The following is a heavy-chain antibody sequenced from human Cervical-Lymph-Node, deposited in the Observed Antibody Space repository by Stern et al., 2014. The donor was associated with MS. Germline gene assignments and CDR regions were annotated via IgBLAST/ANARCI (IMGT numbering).Heavy chain of an antibody. Sequence: QVTLKESGPTLVKPTQTLTLTCTFSGFSLNTSGVGVGWFRQPPGRAPEWLGSIYWDDDKRFSPSLKTRLTITKDTSKNRVVLTLAKVDPVDTGTYYCTYPGEGGEFWGQGAQVTVSS. CDR2: IYWDDDK. D-gene: IGHD2-21*01. CDR3: TYPGEGGEF. J-gene: IGHJ4*02. V-gene: IGHV2-5*02. CDR1: GFSLNTSGVG.